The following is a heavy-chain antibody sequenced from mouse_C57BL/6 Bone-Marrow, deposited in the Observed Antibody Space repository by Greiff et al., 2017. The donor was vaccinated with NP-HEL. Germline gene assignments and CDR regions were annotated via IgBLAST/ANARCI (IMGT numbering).Heavy chain of an antibody. CDR1: GFNIKDDY. Sequence: VQLQQSGAELVRPGASVKLSCTASGFNIKDDYMHWVKQRPEQGLEWIGWIDPENGDTEYASKFQGKATITADTSSNTAYLQLSSLTSEDTAVYYCTTGYGLYAMDYWGQGTSVTVSS. V-gene: IGHV14-4*01. CDR2: IDPENGDT. CDR3: TTGYGLYAMDY. J-gene: IGHJ4*01. D-gene: IGHD1-1*02.